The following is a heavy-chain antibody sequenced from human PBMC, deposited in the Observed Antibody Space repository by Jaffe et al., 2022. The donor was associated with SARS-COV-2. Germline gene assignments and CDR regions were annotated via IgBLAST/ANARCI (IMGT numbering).Heavy chain of an antibody. V-gene: IGHV3-23*04. Sequence: EVQLVESGGGLVQPGGSLRLSCAASGFSFSSYAMSWVRQAPGKGLEWVSSVSGSGGTTYYADSVKGRFTISRDNSMNTLYLQMSSLRAEDTAVYYCAKGRDFGDSRPGDYWGQGTLVTVSS. J-gene: IGHJ4*02. D-gene: IGHD4-17*01. CDR1: GFSFSSYA. CDR3: AKGRDFGDSRPGDY. CDR2: VSGSGGTT.